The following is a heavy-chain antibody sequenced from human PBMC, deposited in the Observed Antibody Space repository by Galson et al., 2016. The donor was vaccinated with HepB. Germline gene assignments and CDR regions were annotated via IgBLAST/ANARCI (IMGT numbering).Heavy chain of an antibody. Sequence: SLRLSCAASGFPLSSKWMHWVRQAPGKGLVWVSGINNDGTATFYADSVKGRFTISSDNARNMVYLQMNSLRGEDTAIYYCGSIFESWDQGTQVTVSS. CDR1: GFPLSSKW. CDR2: INNDGTAT. V-gene: IGHV3-74*01. J-gene: IGHJ5*01. CDR3: GSIFES.